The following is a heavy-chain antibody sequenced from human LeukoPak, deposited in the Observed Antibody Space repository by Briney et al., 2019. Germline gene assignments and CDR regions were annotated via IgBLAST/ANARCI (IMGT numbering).Heavy chain of an antibody. Sequence: ATSLRLSCAASGFTFIPYTLHWVRQAPGKGLEGVADISHDGRNKYYSDSVRVRITISRDNSKNTLYLKMNSLRAEDTAMYYCARIGHDLYQTFDSWGHGTLITVSS. CDR2: ISHDGRNK. J-gene: IGHJ5*01. CDR1: GFTFIPYT. CDR3: ARIGHDLYQTFDS. D-gene: IGHD2-2*01. V-gene: IGHV3-30-3*01.